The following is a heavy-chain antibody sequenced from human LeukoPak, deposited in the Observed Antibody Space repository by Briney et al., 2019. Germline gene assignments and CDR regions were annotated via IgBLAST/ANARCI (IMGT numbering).Heavy chain of an antibody. CDR3: ARGGSGSYYGGWLDP. J-gene: IGHJ5*02. D-gene: IGHD1-26*01. Sequence: PSETLSLTCTVSGYSISSGYNWGWIRQPAGKGLEWIGRIYPSGSINYNPSLKSRVTMSVDTSKNQVSLKLNSVTAADTAVYYCARGGSGSYYGGWLDPWGQGTLVTVSS. V-gene: IGHV4-38-2*02. CDR1: GYSISSGYN. CDR2: IYPSGSI.